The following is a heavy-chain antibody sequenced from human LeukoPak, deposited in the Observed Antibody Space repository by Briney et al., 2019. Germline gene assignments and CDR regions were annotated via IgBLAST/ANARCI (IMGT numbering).Heavy chain of an antibody. J-gene: IGHJ6*03. Sequence: ASVKVSCKASGYTFTSYDINWVRQATGQGLEWMGEIIPIFGTANYAQKFQGRVTITADESTSTAYMELSSLRSEDTAVYYCARGPSITMVRGGQWYYYMDVWGKGTTVTISS. CDR2: IIPIFGTA. CDR3: ARGPSITMVRGGQWYYYMDV. V-gene: IGHV1-69*13. D-gene: IGHD3-10*01. CDR1: GYTFTSYD.